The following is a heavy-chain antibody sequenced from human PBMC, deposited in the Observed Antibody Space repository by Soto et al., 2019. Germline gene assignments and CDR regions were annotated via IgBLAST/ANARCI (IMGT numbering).Heavy chain of an antibody. D-gene: IGHD6-19*01. CDR3: ARGRRIAVAGTRGWFDP. CDR1: GYTFTSYG. V-gene: IGHV1-18*01. Sequence: ASVKVSCKASGYTFTSYGISWLRQAPGQGLEWMGWISAYNGNTNYAQKLQGRVTMTTDTSTSTAYMELRSLRSDDTAVYYCARGRRIAVAGTRGWFDPWGQGTLVIVSS. J-gene: IGHJ5*02. CDR2: ISAYNGNT.